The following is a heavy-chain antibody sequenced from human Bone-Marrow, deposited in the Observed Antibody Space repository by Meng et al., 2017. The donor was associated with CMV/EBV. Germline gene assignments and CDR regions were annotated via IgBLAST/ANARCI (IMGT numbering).Heavy chain of an antibody. CDR2: IKQDGSEK. V-gene: IGHV3-7*01. CDR1: GFTFSSYW. D-gene: IGHD3-3*01. Sequence: GGSLRLSCAASGFTFSSYWMSWVRQAPGKGLEWVANIKQDGSEKYYVDSVKGRFTISRDNAKNSLYLQMNSLRAEDTAVYYCARLYDFWSGYSPSYYFDYWGQGTLVTVS. J-gene: IGHJ4*02. CDR3: ARLYDFWSGYSPSYYFDY.